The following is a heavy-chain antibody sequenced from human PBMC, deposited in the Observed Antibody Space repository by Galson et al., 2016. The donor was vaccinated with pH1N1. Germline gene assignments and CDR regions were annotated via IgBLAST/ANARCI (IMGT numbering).Heavy chain of an antibody. V-gene: IGHV1-58*02. CDR2: IVVDSGDT. Sequence: SVKVSCKASGFTFQTSAMQWVRRARGQGFEWIGWIVVDSGDTKYAQKFQERVTISRDTSTGTAYMELRSLTFEDTAVYYCASTTDTRMDVWGKGTTVTVSS. CDR1: GFTFQTSA. CDR3: ASTTDTRMDV. D-gene: IGHD1-1*01. J-gene: IGHJ6*04.